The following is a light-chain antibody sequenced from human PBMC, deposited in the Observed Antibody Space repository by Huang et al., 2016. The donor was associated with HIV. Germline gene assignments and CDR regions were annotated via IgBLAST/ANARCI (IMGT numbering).Light chain of an antibody. Sequence: DIVMTQSPLSLPVTPGEPASISCKSSQSLLHSNGYNYVDWYLQKPGQSPQLLIYLVSTRASGGPDRFRGSGSGTDFTLKISRVEADDFGVYYCMQALQTPWTFGQGTKVEI. CDR3: MQALQTPWT. CDR2: LVS. CDR1: QSLLHSNGYNY. J-gene: IGKJ1*01. V-gene: IGKV2-28*01.